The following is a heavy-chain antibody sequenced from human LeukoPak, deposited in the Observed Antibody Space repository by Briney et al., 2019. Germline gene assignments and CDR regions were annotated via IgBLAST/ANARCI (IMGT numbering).Heavy chain of an antibody. J-gene: IGHJ6*03. Sequence: SETLSLTCAVSGYSISSGYYWGWIRQPPGKGLEWIGSIYHSGSTYYNPSLKSRVTISVDTSKNQFSLKLSSVTAADTAVYYCARARQMTTRPDYYYYMDVWGKGTTVTVSS. CDR3: ARARQMTTRPDYYYYMDV. V-gene: IGHV4-38-2*01. D-gene: IGHD4-11*01. CDR1: GYSISSGYY. CDR2: IYHSGST.